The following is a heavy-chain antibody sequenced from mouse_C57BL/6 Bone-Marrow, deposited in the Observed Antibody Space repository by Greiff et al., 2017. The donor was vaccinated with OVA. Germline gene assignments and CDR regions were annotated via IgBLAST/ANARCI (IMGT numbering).Heavy chain of an antibody. J-gene: IGHJ3*01. CDR1: GYTFTSYW. V-gene: IGHV1-59*01. CDR2: IDPSDSYT. D-gene: IGHD2-4*01. Sequence: VQLQQPGAELVRPGTSVKLSCKASGYTFTSYWMHWVKQRPGQGLEWIGVIDPSDSYTNYNQKFKGKATLTVDTSSSTAYMPLSSLTSEDSAVYYCATQSPSTDGLRAWFAYWGQGTLVTVSA. CDR3: ATQSPSTDGLRAWFAY.